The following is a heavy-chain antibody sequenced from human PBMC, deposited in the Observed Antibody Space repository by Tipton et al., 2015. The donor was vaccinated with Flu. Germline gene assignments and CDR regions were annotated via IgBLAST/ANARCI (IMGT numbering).Heavy chain of an antibody. J-gene: IGHJ4*02. Sequence: TLSLTCAVSDYSTSSGYYWGWIRQPPGKGLEWIGCISHTGRTYYNPSLKSRVTISVDTAKNQSSQRLNSVTASDTAVYYCARSTYYYGSGSSDYWGQGTLVTVSS. CDR1: DYSTSSGYY. D-gene: IGHD3-10*01. CDR3: ARSTYYYGSGSSDY. V-gene: IGHV4-38-2*01. CDR2: ISHTGRT.